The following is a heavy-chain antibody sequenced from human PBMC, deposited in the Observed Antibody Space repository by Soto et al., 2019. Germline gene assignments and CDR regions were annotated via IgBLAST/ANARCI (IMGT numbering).Heavy chain of an antibody. CDR3: AREFDDVVAMDV. CDR2: INPNSGGT. V-gene: IGHV1-2*02. Sequence: ASVKVSCKASGYTFTGYYMHWVRQAPGQGLEWMGWINPNSGGTNYAQKFQGRVTMTRDTSISTAYMELSRLRSDDTAVYYCAREFDDVVAMDVWGQGTTVTVYS. J-gene: IGHJ6*02. CDR1: GYTFTGYY. D-gene: IGHD2-2*01.